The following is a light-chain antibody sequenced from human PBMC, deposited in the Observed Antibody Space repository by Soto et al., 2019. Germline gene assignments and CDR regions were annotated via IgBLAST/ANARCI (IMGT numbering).Light chain of an antibody. J-gene: IGLJ1*01. CDR3: FSYTSSGTYV. V-gene: IGLV2-18*02. Sequence: QSVLTQPPSVSGSPGQSVTISCTGTSTDFVSYNRVSWYQQPPGTAPKLIIYEASNRPSGVPDRFSGSKSGNTASLTISGLQAADEADYYCFSYTSSGTYVFGTGTKLTVL. CDR2: EAS. CDR1: STDFVSYNR.